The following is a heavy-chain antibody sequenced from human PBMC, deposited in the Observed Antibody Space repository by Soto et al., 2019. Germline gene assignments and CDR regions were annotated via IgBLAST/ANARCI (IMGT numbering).Heavy chain of an antibody. Sequence: QVQLVQSGAEVKKPGSSVKVSCKASGGTFSSYAISWVRQALGKGLEWLGGFSPIFVTANYAQKFQGRVTITADESTSTAYMELSSLRSEDTAVYYCARLQYYYDSSGPLYGMDVWGQGTTVTVSS. J-gene: IGHJ6*02. CDR2: FSPIFVTA. D-gene: IGHD3-22*01. CDR3: ARLQYYYDSSGPLYGMDV. CDR1: GGTFSSYA. V-gene: IGHV1-69*01.